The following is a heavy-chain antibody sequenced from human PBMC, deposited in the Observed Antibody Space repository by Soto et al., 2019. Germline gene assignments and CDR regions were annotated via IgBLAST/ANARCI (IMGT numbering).Heavy chain of an antibody. CDR2: ISWNSGSI. CDR1: GFTFDDYA. D-gene: IGHD5-12*01. J-gene: IGHJ3*02. Sequence: GGSLRLSCAASGFTFDDYAMHWVRQAPGKGLEWVSGISWNSGSIGYADSVKGRFTISRDNAKNYLYLQMNSLRAEDTALYYCAIAYSGGYDPDAFDICRQRSMVSASS. CDR3: AIAYSGGYDPDAFDI. V-gene: IGHV3-9*01.